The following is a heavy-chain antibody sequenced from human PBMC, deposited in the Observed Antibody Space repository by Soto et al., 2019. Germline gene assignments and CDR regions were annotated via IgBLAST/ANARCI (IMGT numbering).Heavy chain of an antibody. D-gene: IGHD3-3*01. CDR3: GRCGGWSGGADPFDI. Sequence: EVQLVESGGGLVQPGGSLRLSCAASGFSFSDYHMDWVREAPGKGLEWVGGIRHKVNSYTTEYAASVKGRFSVSRDDSKNSVYVQMNNLKTEDTAVYYCGRCGGWSGGADPFDIWGQGTMVTVSS. J-gene: IGHJ3*02. CDR2: IRHKVNSYTT. CDR1: GFSFSDYH. V-gene: IGHV3-72*01.